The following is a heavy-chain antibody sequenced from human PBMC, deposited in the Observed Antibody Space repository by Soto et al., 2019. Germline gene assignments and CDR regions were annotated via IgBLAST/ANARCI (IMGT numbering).Heavy chain of an antibody. CDR2: ISFSGAT. CDR3: ARDRRGGYSRYFEL. Sequence: SETLSLTCTVSGVSITSYFWSWIRQTPGKGLDWIGSISFSGATYSNPSLKGRAALSVDTSENHLSLTLNSVTSADTAVYFCARDRRGGYSRYFELWGQGHQMTVYS. CDR1: GVSITSYF. J-gene: IGHJ4*02. V-gene: IGHV4-59*01. D-gene: IGHD5-12*01.